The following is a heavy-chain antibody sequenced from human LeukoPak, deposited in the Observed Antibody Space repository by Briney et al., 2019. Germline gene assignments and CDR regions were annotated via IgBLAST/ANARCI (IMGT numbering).Heavy chain of an antibody. CDR3: ARQGYTVSYYFLDY. CDR1: GGSVRSYW. D-gene: IGHD1-26*01. Sequence: SETLSLTCEVSGGSVRSYWWGWVRQPAGRGLEWLGRIYSTGSTRFNPSLKSRLTLSIDTSTNQFSLTLTSVTAADTAVYFCARQGYTVSYYFLDYWSQGTLVTVSS. CDR2: IYSTGST. V-gene: IGHV4-4*07. J-gene: IGHJ4*02.